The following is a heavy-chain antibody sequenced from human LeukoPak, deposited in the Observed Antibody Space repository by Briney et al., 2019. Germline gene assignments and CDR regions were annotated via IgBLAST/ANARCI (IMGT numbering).Heavy chain of an antibody. CDR2: MHYSGIT. Sequence: SETLSLTCIVSGGSISGGSHYWGWIRQPPGKGLEWTGSMHYSGITYYNPSLTSRVTISVDTSKNQFSLKLTSVTAADTAVYYCARYPYSDSGVWQAFDYWGQGTLVTVSS. V-gene: IGHV4-39*01. J-gene: IGHJ4*02. CDR1: GGSISGGSHY. CDR3: ARYPYSDSGVWQAFDY. D-gene: IGHD5-12*01.